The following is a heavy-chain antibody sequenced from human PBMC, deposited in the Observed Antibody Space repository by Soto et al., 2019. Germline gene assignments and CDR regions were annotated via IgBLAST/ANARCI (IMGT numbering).Heavy chain of an antibody. Sequence: EVQLVESGGGSVKPGEFIRLSCAASGFTFSNAWMNWVRQAPGKGLEWVGRVKTKTDGGTTDYAAPVKGRFTISRYDSKNTLYLQMNSLKTEDTAVYYCTTVALLGELYLVVQYWGQGTLVTVSS. CDR3: TTVALLGELYLVVQY. CDR2: VKTKTDGGTT. D-gene: IGHD3-10*01. CDR1: GFTFSNAW. J-gene: IGHJ1*01. V-gene: IGHV3-15*07.